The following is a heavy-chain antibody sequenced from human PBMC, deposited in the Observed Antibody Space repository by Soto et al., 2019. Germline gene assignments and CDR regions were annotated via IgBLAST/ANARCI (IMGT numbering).Heavy chain of an antibody. V-gene: IGHV4-31*03. CDR1: GGSISSGGYY. CDR3: ARDYRASYPAYYYYGMDV. CDR2: IYYST. J-gene: IGHJ6*02. D-gene: IGHD3-16*02. Sequence: QVQLQESGPGLVKPSQTLSLTCTVSGGSISSGGYYWSWIRQHPGKGLEWIGYIYYSTYYNPSLTSRVTISVDTYKNQFSLKLSSVTAADTAVYYCARDYRASYPAYYYYGMDVWGQGTTVTVSS.